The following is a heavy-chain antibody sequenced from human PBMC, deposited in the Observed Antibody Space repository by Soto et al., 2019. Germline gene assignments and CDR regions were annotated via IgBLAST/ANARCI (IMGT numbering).Heavy chain of an antibody. CDR2: ISAYNGNT. CDR3: EWLTSDITIFGVVMGEYYYYYGMDV. J-gene: IGHJ6*01. Sequence: QVQLVQSGAEVKKPGASVKVSCKASGYTFTSYGISWVRQAPGQGLEWMGWISAYNGNTNYAQKLQGRVTMTTDTSKSTAYMELRSLRSDDKAVYYCEWLTSDITIFGVVMGEYYYYYGMDVWGQGTTVAVSS. D-gene: IGHD3-3*01. CDR1: GYTFTSYG. V-gene: IGHV1-18*01.